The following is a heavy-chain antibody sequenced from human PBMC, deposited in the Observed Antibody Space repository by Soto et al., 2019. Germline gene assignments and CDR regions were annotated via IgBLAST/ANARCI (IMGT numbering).Heavy chain of an antibody. J-gene: IGHJ4*02. D-gene: IGHD5-12*01. V-gene: IGHV3-30*18. CDR1: GFTFSSYG. Sequence: QVQLVESGGGVVQPGRSLRLSCAASGFTFSSYGMHWVRQAPGKGLEWVAVISYDGSNKYYADSVKGRFTISRDNSKNTLYLQMNSMRAEDTAVYYCAKDGGYDSPMYYLGQGTLVTVSS. CDR3: AKDGGYDSPMYY. CDR2: ISYDGSNK.